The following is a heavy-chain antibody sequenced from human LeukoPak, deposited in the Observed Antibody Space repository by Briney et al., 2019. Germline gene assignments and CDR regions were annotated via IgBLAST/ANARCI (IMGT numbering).Heavy chain of an antibody. D-gene: IGHD3-3*01. J-gene: IGHJ4*02. CDR1: GYTFTGYY. CDR3: ARDLLRVNDFWSGYEGAPDDY. Sequence: GASVKVSCKASGYTFTGYYMHWVRQAPGQGLEWMGWINPNSGGTNYAQKFQGRVTMTRDTSISTAYMELSRLRSDDTAVYYCARDLLRVNDFWSGYEGAPDDYWGQGTLVTVSS. V-gene: IGHV1-2*02. CDR2: INPNSGGT.